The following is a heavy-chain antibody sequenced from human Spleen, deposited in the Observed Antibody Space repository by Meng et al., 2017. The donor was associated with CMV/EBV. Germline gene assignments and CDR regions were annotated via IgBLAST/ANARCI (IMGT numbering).Heavy chain of an antibody. J-gene: IGHJ4*02. Sequence: QITLKEFGPTLANPTHTLTLPCSFCGFSLTTSDVGVGWIRQPPGKALEWLALIYWDDDKRYSPSLKSRLTITKDTSKNQVVLTMTNMDPVDTATYYCAHRDYCSGGTCTFDYWGQGTLVTVSS. CDR3: AHRDYCSGGTCTFDY. D-gene: IGHD2-15*01. V-gene: IGHV2-5*02. CDR1: GFSLTTSDVG. CDR2: IYWDDDK.